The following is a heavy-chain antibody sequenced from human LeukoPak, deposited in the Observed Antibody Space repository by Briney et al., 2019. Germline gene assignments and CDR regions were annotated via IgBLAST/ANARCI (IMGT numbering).Heavy chain of an antibody. CDR2: INSDGSTT. J-gene: IGHJ4*02. V-gene: IGHV3-74*01. CDR3: TRGNSGYGNFDC. CDR1: EFTINNYW. D-gene: IGHD3-9*01. Sequence: GGSLRLSCAASEFTINNYWMHWVRRAPGEGLVWVSRINSDGSTTNYAGSVKGRFTISRDNAKNTLYLQMNSLQAEDTGVYCCTRGNSGYGNFDCWGQGTLVTVSS.